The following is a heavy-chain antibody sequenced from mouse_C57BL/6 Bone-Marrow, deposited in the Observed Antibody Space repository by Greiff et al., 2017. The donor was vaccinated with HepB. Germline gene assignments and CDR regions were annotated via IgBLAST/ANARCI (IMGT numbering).Heavy chain of an antibody. Sequence: VKLQESGAELVRPGASVKLSCKASGYTFTDYYINWVKQRPGQGLEWIARIYPGSGNTYYNEKFKGKATLTAEKSSSTAYMQLSSLTSEDSAVYFCARMDDPFAYWGQGTLVTVSA. CDR1: GYTFTDYY. J-gene: IGHJ3*01. CDR2: IYPGSGNT. V-gene: IGHV1-76*01. CDR3: ARMDDPFAY. D-gene: IGHD2-3*01.